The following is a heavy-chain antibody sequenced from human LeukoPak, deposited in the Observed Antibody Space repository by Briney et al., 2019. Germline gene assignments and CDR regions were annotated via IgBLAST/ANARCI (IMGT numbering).Heavy chain of an antibody. CDR1: GYTFTSYY. CDR3: ARGVARAYSSSSSWFDP. Sequence: GASVKVSCKASGYTFTSYYMHWVRQAPGQGLELMGWINPNSGGTNYAQKFQDRVTMTRDTSISTAYMELSRLRSDDTAVYYCARGVARAYSSSSSWFDPWGQGTLVTVSS. CDR2: INPNSGGT. D-gene: IGHD6-6*01. V-gene: IGHV1-2*02. J-gene: IGHJ5*02.